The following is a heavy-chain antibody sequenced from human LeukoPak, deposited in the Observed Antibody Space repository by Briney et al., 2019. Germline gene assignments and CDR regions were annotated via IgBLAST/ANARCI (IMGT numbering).Heavy chain of an antibody. D-gene: IGHD6-6*01. V-gene: IGHV4-39*07. CDR2: INHSGST. CDR3: ARRPAPYYYYMDV. CDR1: GGSISSSSYY. J-gene: IGHJ6*03. Sequence: SETLSLTCTVSGGSISSSSYYWGWIRQPPGKGLEWIGEINHSGSTNYNPSLKSRVTISVDTSKNQFSLKLSSVTAADTAVYYCARRPAPYYYYMDVWGKGTTVTISS.